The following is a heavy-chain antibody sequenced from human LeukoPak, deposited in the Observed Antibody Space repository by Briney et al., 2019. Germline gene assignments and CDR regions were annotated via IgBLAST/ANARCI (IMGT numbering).Heavy chain of an antibody. CDR3: ARGPHNVVGASPGAFDI. V-gene: IGHV4-4*02. CDR2: IYHSGST. J-gene: IGHJ3*02. D-gene: IGHD1-26*01. CDR1: GGSISSSNW. Sequence: SGTLSLTCAVSGGSISSSNWWSWVRQPPGKGLEWIGEIYHSGSTNYNPSLKSRVTISVDKSKNQFSLKLSSVTAADTAVYYCARGPHNVVGASPGAFDIWGQGTMVTVSS.